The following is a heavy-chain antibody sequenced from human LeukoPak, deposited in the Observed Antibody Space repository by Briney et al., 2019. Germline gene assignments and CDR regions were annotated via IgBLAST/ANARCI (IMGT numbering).Heavy chain of an antibody. CDR3: ASGYSYGRDAFDI. J-gene: IGHJ3*02. CDR2: ISSSSSYI. Sequence: GGSLRLSCAASGFTFSSYSMNWVRQAPGKGLEWVSSISSSSSYIYYADSVKGRFTISRDNAKNSLYPQMNSLRAEDTAVYYCASGYSYGRDAFDIWGQGTMVTVSS. CDR1: GFTFSSYS. V-gene: IGHV3-21*01. D-gene: IGHD5-18*01.